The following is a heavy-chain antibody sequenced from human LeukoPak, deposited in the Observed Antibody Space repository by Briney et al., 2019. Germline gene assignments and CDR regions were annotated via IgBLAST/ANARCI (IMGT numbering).Heavy chain of an antibody. CDR1: DGSISGYH. V-gene: IGHV4-59*01. Sequence: SETLSLTCTVSDGSISGYHWSWIRQSPGKGLEWIGYIYYSGGANHNPSLKSRVTISVDTSKNQFSLKVSSVTAADTAVYYCARTSNSGYHDYWGQGTLVTVSS. CDR2: IYYSGGA. J-gene: IGHJ4*02. D-gene: IGHD3-22*01. CDR3: ARTSNSGYHDY.